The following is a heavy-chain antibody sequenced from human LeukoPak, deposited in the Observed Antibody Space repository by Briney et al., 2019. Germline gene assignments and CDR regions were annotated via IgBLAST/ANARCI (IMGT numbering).Heavy chain of an antibody. CDR1: AGTFPNYD. CDR2: FVPSVDVV. D-gene: IGHD2-15*01. CDR3: ATLCSGGFCYVDY. J-gene: IGHJ4*02. Sequence: ASVKVSCKASAGTFPNYDISWVRQAPGQGLEWMGRFVPSVDVVNYAQKFQGRVTITADISTTTVYMELGSLRSEDAAVYYCATLCSGGFCYVDYWGQGILVTVSS. V-gene: IGHV1-69*04.